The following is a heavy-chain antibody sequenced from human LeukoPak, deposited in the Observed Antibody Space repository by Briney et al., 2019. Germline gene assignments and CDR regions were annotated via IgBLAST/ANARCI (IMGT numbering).Heavy chain of an antibody. V-gene: IGHV4-61*02. J-gene: IGHJ6*03. CDR1: GGSTSSGSYY. D-gene: IGHD6-13*01. CDR3: ARVTIAAAGYYYMDV. CDR2: IYTSGST. Sequence: SQTLSLTCTVSGGSTSSGSYYWSWIRQPAGKGLEWIGRIYTSGSTNYNPSLKSRVTISVDTSKNQFSLKLSSVTAADTAVYYCARVTIAAAGYYYMDVWGKGTAVTVSS.